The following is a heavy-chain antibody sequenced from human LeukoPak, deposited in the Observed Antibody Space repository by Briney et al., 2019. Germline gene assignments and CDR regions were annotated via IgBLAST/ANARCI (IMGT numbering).Heavy chain of an antibody. CDR2: VYTSGST. Sequence: PSETLSLTCSVSGGSISGYCWTWIRQPAGKGLEWIGRVYTSGSTHYNPSLKTRLTMSVDTSKNQFPLKLSSVTAADTAVYYCARLITGTTTAFDIWGQGTMVTVSS. J-gene: IGHJ3*02. V-gene: IGHV4-4*07. CDR1: GGSISGYC. CDR3: ARLITGTTTAFDI. D-gene: IGHD1-7*01.